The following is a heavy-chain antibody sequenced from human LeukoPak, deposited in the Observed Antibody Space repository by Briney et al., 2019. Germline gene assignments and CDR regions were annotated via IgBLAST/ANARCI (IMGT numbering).Heavy chain of an antibody. V-gene: IGHV4-59*01. CDR3: ATGANWFDP. CDR2: IYHSGSA. Sequence: PSETLSLTCTVSAGSIIDYYWSWIRQPPGKGLEWIGYIYHSGSASYNPSLKSRATMSVDTSKNQLSLNLSSVTAADTAMYYCATGANWFDPWGQGALVIVSS. CDR1: AGSIIDYY. J-gene: IGHJ5*02.